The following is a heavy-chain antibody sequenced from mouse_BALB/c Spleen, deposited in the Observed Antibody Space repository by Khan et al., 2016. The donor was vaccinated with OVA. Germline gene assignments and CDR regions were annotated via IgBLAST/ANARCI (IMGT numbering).Heavy chain of an antibody. CDR3: AKFAPDYYSMDY. Sequence: QVQLKQSGPGLVAPSQSLSITCTVSGFSLSSNGVSWVRQPPGKGLEWLGVIWGDGSTNYHSTLKSRLIISKDNSKSQVFLKLNSLQTDDTATYYCAKFAPDYYSMDYWGQGTSVTVSS. CDR2: IWGDGST. J-gene: IGHJ4*01. CDR1: GFSLSSNG. V-gene: IGHV2-3*01.